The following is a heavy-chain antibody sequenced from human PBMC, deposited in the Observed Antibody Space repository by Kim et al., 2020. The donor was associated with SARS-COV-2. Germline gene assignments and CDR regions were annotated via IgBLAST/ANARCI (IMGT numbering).Heavy chain of an antibody. CDR1: GGSISSGGYY. D-gene: IGHD3-3*01. V-gene: IGHV4-31*03. CDR2: IYYSGST. J-gene: IGHJ4*02. Sequence: SETLSLTCTVSGGSISSGGYYWSWIRQHPGKGLEWIGYIYYSGSTYYNPSLKSRVTISVDTSKNQFSLKLSSVTAADTAVYYCARTQDFGVVIRPFDYWGQGTLVTVSS. CDR3: ARTQDFGVVIRPFDY.